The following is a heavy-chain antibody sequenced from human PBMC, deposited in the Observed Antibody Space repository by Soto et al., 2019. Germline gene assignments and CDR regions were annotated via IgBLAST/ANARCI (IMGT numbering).Heavy chain of an antibody. J-gene: IGHJ5*02. Sequence: ASVKVSCKASGYTFTSYGISWVRQAPGQGLEWMGWISAYNGNTNYAQKLQGRVTMTTDTSTSTAYMELRSLRSDDTAVYYCARGWVGTFGVVPNWFDPWAQGTLVTGSS. V-gene: IGHV1-18*01. CDR3: ARGWVGTFGVVPNWFDP. CDR2: ISAYNGNT. D-gene: IGHD3-3*01. CDR1: GYTFTSYG.